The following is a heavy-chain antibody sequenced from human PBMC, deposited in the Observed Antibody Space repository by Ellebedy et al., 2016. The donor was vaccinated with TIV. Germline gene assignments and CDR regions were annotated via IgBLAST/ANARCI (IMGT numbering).Heavy chain of an antibody. CDR3: ARRGSYGDYAVQINSWFDT. CDR2: IYQDGGVQ. D-gene: IGHD4-17*01. V-gene: IGHV3-7*01. J-gene: IGHJ5*02. CDR1: GFSFRSYW. Sequence: PGGSLRLSCAASGFSFRSYWMSWVRQAPGKGLEWVANIYQDGGVQYYVDSVKGRFTISRDNADNSLFLQLNRLSAEDTAVYFCARRGSYGDYAVQINSWFDTWGRGTLVAVSS.